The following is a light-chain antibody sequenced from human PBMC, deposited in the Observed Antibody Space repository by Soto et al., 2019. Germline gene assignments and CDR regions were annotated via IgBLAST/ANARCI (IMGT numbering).Light chain of an antibody. Sequence: EIVMTQSPATLSVSPGERATLSCRASQSVSSKLAWYQQKPGQAPRLLIYGASTRATGIPARFSGSGSGTEFTLTISSLHSEDFAAYYCQQYNNWPLTFGGGTKVEIK. J-gene: IGKJ4*01. CDR3: QQYNNWPLT. V-gene: IGKV3-15*01. CDR2: GAS. CDR1: QSVSSK.